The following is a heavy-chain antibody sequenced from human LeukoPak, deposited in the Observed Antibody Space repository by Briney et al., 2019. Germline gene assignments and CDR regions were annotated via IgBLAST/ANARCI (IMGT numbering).Heavy chain of an antibody. J-gene: IGHJ5*02. CDR2: ITNSGSIL. V-gene: IGHV3-11*04. CDR3: ARDGSRSWSLNTWFDP. D-gene: IGHD6-13*01. Sequence: GGSLRLSCAASGFTFIDYYMTWIRQAPGKGLERVAYITNSGSILYYADSVKGRFTISMDNAKNSLFLQMNSLRAEDTAVYYCARDGSRSWSLNTWFDPWGQGTQVTVSS. CDR1: GFTFIDYY.